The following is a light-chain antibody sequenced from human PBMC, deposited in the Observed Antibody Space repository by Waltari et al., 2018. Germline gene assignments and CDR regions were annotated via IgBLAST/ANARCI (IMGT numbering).Light chain of an antibody. CDR3: SSYISSSTLEL. J-gene: IGLJ2*01. V-gene: IGLV2-14*03. CDR1: SSDVGAYNY. CDR2: DVR. Sequence: QSALTQPASVSGSPGQSITISCTGTSSDVGAYNYVPWYQQHPGKAPKLMIFDVRNRPSGVSNRFSGSKSGNTASLTISGLQAEDEAGYYCSSYISSSTLELFGGGTSLTVL.